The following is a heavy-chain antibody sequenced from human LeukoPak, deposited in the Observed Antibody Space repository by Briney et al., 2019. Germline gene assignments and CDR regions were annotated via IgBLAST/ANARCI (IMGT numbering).Heavy chain of an antibody. D-gene: IGHD6-19*01. Sequence: GGSLRLSCAASGFTFSSYGMHWVRQAPGKGLEGVAFIRYDGSNKYYADSVKGRFTISRDTSKNTLYLQMNSLRVEDTAVYYCAKRAVAGWYLIDYWGQGTLVTVSS. CDR2: IRYDGSNK. CDR3: AKRAVAGWYLIDY. CDR1: GFTFSSYG. J-gene: IGHJ4*02. V-gene: IGHV3-30*02.